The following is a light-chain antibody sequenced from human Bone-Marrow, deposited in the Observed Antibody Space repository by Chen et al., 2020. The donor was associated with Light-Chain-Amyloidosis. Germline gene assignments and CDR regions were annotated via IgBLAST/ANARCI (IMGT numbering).Light chain of an antibody. CDR3: SSYTSNNTWV. V-gene: IGLV2-14*01. Sequence: QSALTQPASVSGSPGQVITISCTGTSSDVGNYDYVSWYQQHPGNAPKVIIYVVSYRPSGVSNRFAGSKSGNTASLTNSGLHAEDEAHDYGSSYTSNNTWVFGGGTRLTVL. CDR2: VVS. CDR1: SSDVGNYDY. J-gene: IGLJ3*02.